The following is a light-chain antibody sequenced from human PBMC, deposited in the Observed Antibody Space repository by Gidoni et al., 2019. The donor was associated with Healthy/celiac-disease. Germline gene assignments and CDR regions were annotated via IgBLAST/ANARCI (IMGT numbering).Light chain of an antibody. V-gene: IGKV1-5*03. CDR3: QQYNSYSRT. CDR1: QSISSW. Sequence: DIQMTQSPSTLPASVGDRVTITCRASQSISSWLAWYQAKPGKAPKLLIYKASSLESGVPSRFSGSGSGTEFTLTISSLQPDDFATYYCQQYNSYSRTFGQGTKVEIK. CDR2: KAS. J-gene: IGKJ1*01.